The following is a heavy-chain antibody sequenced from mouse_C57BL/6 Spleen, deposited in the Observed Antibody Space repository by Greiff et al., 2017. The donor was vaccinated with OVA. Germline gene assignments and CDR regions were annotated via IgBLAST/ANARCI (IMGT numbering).Heavy chain of an antibody. J-gene: IGHJ4*01. CDR2: INPGSGGT. D-gene: IGHD1-1*01. CDR3: ARYLITTVVATRAMDY. CDR1: GYAFTNYL. Sequence: QLQQSGAELVRPGTSVKVSCKASGYAFTNYLIEWVKQRPGQGLEWIGVINPGSGGTNYNEKFKGKATLTADKSSSTAYMQLSSLTSEDSAVYFCARYLITTVVATRAMDYWGQGTSVTVSS. V-gene: IGHV1-54*01.